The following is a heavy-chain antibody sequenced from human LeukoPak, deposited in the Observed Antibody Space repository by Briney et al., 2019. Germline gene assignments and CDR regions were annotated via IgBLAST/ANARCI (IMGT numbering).Heavy chain of an antibody. CDR2: IYYSGGT. V-gene: IGHV4-39*01. CDR3: ARVVLVGANTHRDDAFDI. CDR1: GGSISSSSYY. Sequence: PSETLSLTCTVSGGSISSSSYYWGWIRQPPGKGLEWIGTIYYSGGTYYNPPLMSRLTISVDTSKNQFSLRLSSVTAADTAVYYCARVVLVGANTHRDDAFDIWGQGTMVTVSS. D-gene: IGHD1-26*01. J-gene: IGHJ3*02.